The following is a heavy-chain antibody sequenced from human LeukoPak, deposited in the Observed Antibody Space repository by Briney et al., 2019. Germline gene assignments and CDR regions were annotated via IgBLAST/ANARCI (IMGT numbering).Heavy chain of an antibody. J-gene: IGHJ3*02. Sequence: SETLSLTCTVSGGSISSYYWSWIRQPPGKGLEWIGFVHYSGSTHYNPSLKCRVTISVDTSRNQFSLKLNSVTAADTAVYYCAKSNGYGLIDIWGQGTMVTVSS. CDR1: GGSISSYY. CDR3: AKSNGYGLIDI. CDR2: VHYSGST. D-gene: IGHD3-22*01. V-gene: IGHV4-59*12.